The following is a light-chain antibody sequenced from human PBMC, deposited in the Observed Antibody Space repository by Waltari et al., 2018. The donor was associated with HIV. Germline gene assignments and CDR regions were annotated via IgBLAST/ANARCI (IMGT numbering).Light chain of an antibody. CDR3: QQYINWPPYT. CDR2: DAS. J-gene: IGKJ2*01. V-gene: IGKV3-11*01. CDR1: QSINTH. Sequence: DIVLTQSPATLSLSPGDGATLSCWARQSINTHLAWYQQKPGQAPRLLIYDASKRATGVPARFSGSVSGTDFTLTISSLEPEDFAIYYCQQYINWPPYTFGQGTKLEI.